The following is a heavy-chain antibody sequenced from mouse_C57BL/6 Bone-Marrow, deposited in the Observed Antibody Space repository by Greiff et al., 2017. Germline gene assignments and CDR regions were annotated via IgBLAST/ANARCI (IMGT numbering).Heavy chain of an antibody. Sequence: EVKVVESGGGLVKPGGSLKLSCAASGFTFSDYGMHWVRQAPEKGLEWVAYISSGSSTNYYADTVKGRFTISRDNAKNTLFLQMTSLKSEDTAMYYCAIYYGYFDVWGTGTTVTVSS. CDR2: ISSGSSTN. V-gene: IGHV5-17*01. CDR3: AIYYGYFDV. CDR1: GFTFSDYG. J-gene: IGHJ1*03.